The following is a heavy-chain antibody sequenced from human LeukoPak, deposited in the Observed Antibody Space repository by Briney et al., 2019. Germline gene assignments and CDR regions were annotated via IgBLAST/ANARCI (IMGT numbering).Heavy chain of an antibody. CDR3: ARDISRIDY. Sequence: GGSLRLSCAASVFTFDDYAMSWVRQAPGKGLEWVSSISSSSSYIYYADSVKGRFTISRDNAKNSLYLQMNSLRAEDTAVYYCARDISRIDYWGQGTLVTVSS. D-gene: IGHD2/OR15-2a*01. CDR1: VFTFDDYA. J-gene: IGHJ4*02. V-gene: IGHV3-21*01. CDR2: ISSSSSYI.